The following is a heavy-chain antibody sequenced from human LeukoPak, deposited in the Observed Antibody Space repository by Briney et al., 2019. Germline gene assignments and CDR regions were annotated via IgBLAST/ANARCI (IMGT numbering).Heavy chain of an antibody. CDR1: ADAITSHFY. CDR2: VYHSGAN. D-gene: IGHD3-10*01. J-gene: IGHJ4*02. V-gene: IGHV4-38-2*02. CDR3: ARASFASGSYYFEL. Sequence: SETLSLTCIVSADAITSHFYWGWIRPPPGNGGEGLEWIASVYHSGANYVNPSLKSRVSTSVDTSKSHFYLTLTSVTAADTAVYFCARASFASGSYYFELWGQGTLIIVSS.